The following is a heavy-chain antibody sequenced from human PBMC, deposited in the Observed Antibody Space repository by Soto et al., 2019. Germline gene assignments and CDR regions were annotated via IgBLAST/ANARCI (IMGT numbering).Heavy chain of an antibody. Sequence: EVQLVESGGGLVQPGGSLRLSCAASGFSFSSHWMTWVRQTPGKGLEWVANIKEDGSQKYYADSVKGRFTILRDNATNSVSLQMNSLRVEDAAVYYWARDGRYCTWSECRGAAFEVWGQGTVVTVSS. D-gene: IGHD2-8*01. V-gene: IGHV3-7*01. CDR1: GFSFSSHW. CDR2: IKEDGSQK. J-gene: IGHJ3*01. CDR3: ARDGRYCTWSECRGAAFEV.